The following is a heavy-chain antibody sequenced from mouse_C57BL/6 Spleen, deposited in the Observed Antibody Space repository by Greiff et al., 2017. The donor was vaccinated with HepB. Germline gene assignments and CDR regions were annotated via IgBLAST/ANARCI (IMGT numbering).Heavy chain of an antibody. D-gene: IGHD1-1*01. Sequence: QVQLQQSGAELVRPGASVTLSCKASGYTFTDYEMHWVKQTPVHGLGWIGAIDPETGGTAYNQKFKGKAILTADKSSSTADMELRSLTAEDSAVYYCTRPYDGSSYGYCDVWGTGTTVTVSS. CDR1: GYTFTDYE. CDR2: IDPETGGT. J-gene: IGHJ1*03. V-gene: IGHV1-15*01. CDR3: TRPYDGSSYGYCDV.